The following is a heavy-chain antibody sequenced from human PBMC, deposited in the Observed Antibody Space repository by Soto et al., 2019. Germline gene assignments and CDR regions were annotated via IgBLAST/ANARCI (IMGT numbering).Heavy chain of an antibody. Sequence: QIQVIQSGPEVKKPGASVKVSCKSSGYTFTSHGFAWVRQAPGQGLEWMGWISTFNGKTDYAQKFQGRLTMTADTRTITSYMELSSLRSDDTAVYYCARLLTEGATYREDAFDLWGQGTKVTVSS. D-gene: IGHD1-26*01. V-gene: IGHV1-18*01. CDR2: ISTFNGKT. CDR3: ARLLTEGATYREDAFDL. CDR1: GYTFTSHG. J-gene: IGHJ3*01.